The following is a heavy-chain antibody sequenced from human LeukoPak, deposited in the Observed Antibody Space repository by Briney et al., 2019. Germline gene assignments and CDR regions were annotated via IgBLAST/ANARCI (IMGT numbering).Heavy chain of an antibody. CDR2: IYYSGNT. J-gene: IGHJ4*02. CDR1: GGSLSSSTYY. V-gene: IGHV4-39*01. D-gene: IGHD3-22*01. CDR3: ARLVYYDSSGYILD. Sequence: SETLSLTCTVSGGSLSSSTYYWGWIRQPPGKGLEWVGSIYYSGNTYYNPSLKSRITISVDTSKNQFSLKLSSVTAADTAVYYCARLVYYDSSGYILDWGQGTLVTVSS.